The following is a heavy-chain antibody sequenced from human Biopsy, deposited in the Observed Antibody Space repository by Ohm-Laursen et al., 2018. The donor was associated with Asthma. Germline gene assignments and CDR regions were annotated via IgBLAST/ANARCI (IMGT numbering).Heavy chain of an antibody. D-gene: IGHD6-13*01. V-gene: IGHV4-30-2*01. J-gene: IGHJ4*02. CDR3: VKDIRLQLWGFDS. Sequence: TLSLTCAVSGGSVSSGNNSWTWIRQPPGKGLEWIGYMYHSGRTYYNPSLKSRVNISVDKSKNQFSLKVNSVTAADTALYYCVKDIRLQLWGFDSWGQGTLVTVSS. CDR2: MYHSGRT. CDR1: GGSVSSGNNS.